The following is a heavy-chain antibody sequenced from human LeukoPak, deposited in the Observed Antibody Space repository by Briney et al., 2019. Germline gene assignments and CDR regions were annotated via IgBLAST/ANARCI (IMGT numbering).Heavy chain of an antibody. Sequence: GGSLRLSCAASGFTFSNYAMHWVRQAPGKGLEWVAVISYGGSNKYYTDSVKGRFTISGDSSKNTLYLQMNSLRPEDTAVYYCARAHDYGDPTRAFDIWGQGTMVTVSS. V-gene: IGHV3-30*04. D-gene: IGHD4-17*01. CDR3: ARAHDYGDPTRAFDI. J-gene: IGHJ3*02. CDR2: ISYGGSNK. CDR1: GFTFSNYA.